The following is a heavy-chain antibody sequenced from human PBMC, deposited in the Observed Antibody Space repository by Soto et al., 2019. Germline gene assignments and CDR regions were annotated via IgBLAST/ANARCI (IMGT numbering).Heavy chain of an antibody. Sequence: QVQLEESGPGLVKPSETLSLTCTVSGDSISSYYWRWIRQPPGKGLEWIGYIYYSGSTNYNPSLKSRVTISVDTYKNQFSLKLSSVTAADTAVYYCARFNWYFDLWGRGTLVTVSS. CDR2: IYYSGST. CDR1: GDSISSYY. J-gene: IGHJ2*01. V-gene: IGHV4-59*08. CDR3: ARFNWYFDL.